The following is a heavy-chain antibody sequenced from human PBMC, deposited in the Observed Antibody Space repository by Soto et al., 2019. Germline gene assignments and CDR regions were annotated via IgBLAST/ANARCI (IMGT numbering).Heavy chain of an antibody. V-gene: IGHV3-20*01. CDR3: ARGAGPEDYYYYMDV. J-gene: IGHJ6*03. CDR1: GFTFDDYG. CDR2: INWNGGST. Sequence: GGSLRLSCAASGFTFDDYGMSWVRQAPGKGLEWVSGINWNGGSTGYADSVKGRFTISRDNAKNSLYLQMNSLRAEDTALYHCARGAGPEDYYYYMDVWGKGTTVTVSS.